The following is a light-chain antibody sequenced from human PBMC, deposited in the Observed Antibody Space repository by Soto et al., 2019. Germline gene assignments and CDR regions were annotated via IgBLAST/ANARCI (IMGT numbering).Light chain of an antibody. CDR3: QQYGSSPRT. CDR1: QTVSSSY. CDR2: GAS. Sequence: EIVLTQSPGTLSLSPGERATLSCRASQTVSSSYLAWYQQKLGQAPRLLIYGASNRATGIPDRFSGSGSGTDFTLTISRLGPEDFAVYYCQQYGSSPRTFGQGTKVEIK. V-gene: IGKV3-20*01. J-gene: IGKJ1*01.